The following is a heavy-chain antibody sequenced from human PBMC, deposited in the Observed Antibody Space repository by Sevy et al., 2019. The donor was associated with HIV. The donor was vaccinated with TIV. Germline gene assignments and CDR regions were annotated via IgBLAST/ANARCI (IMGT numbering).Heavy chain of an antibody. CDR3: AKGTLVVPAVIYYYYAMDV. J-gene: IGHJ6*02. CDR1: GFTFSSYG. V-gene: IGHV3-23*01. CDR2: ISHSGGST. D-gene: IGHD2-2*01. Sequence: GGSLRLSCAASGFTFSSYGMSWVRQAPGKGPKWVSSISHSGGSTYYADSVKGRFTISRDNSKNTLYLQMNSLRAEDTAVYYCAKGTLVVPAVIYYYYAMDVWGQGTTVTVSS.